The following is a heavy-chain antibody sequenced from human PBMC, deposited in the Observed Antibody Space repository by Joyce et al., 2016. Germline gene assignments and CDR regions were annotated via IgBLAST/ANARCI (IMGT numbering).Heavy chain of an antibody. CDR3: AKILTATYSSGWFLDY. J-gene: IGHJ4*02. V-gene: IGHV3-30*18. Sequence: QVQLVESGGGVVQPGRSLRLSCAASGLTLGNYGVHWVHQAPVKGLELVAVISYDGIYKYYADSVKGRFTISRDNSKNTVFLEMNSLGAEDMAVYYCAKILTATYSSGWFLDYWGQGTLVTVSS. CDR1: GLTLGNYG. D-gene: IGHD6-25*01. CDR2: ISYDGIYK.